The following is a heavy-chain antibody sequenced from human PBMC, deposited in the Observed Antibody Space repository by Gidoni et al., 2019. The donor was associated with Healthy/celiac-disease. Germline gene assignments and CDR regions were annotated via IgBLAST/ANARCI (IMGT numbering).Heavy chain of an antibody. CDR1: GGSISSGDYY. V-gene: IGHV4-30-4*01. CDR2: IYSSGST. Sequence: QVQLQESGPGLVKPSQTLSLTCTVSGGSISSGDYYWSWIRQPPGKGLEWIGYIYSSGSTYYNPSLKSRVTISVDTSKNQFSLKLSSVTAADTAVYYCAVYLDVYCTNGVCRTYYFDYWGQGTLVTVSS. J-gene: IGHJ4*02. D-gene: IGHD2-8*01. CDR3: AVYLDVYCTNGVCRTYYFDY.